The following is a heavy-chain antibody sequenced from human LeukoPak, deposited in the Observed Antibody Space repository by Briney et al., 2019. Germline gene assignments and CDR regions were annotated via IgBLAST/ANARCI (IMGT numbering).Heavy chain of an antibody. CDR3: ARPTYYDFWSGYKSDAFDI. Sequence: PSETLSLTCAVYGGSFSGYYWSWIRQPPGKGLEWIGEINHSGSTNYNPSLKSRVTISVDTSKNQFSLKPSSVTAADTAVYYCARPTYYDFWSGYKSDAFDIWGQGTMVTVSS. CDR1: GGSFSGYY. V-gene: IGHV4-34*01. J-gene: IGHJ3*02. D-gene: IGHD3-3*01. CDR2: INHSGST.